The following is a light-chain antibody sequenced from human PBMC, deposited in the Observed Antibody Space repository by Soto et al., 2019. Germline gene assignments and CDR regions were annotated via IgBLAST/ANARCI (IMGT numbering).Light chain of an antibody. CDR3: QHYDRAPMWT. CDR1: HSVTSSY. J-gene: IGKJ1*01. V-gene: IGKV3-20*01. CDR2: STS. Sequence: EIVLTQSPGTLSFSPGERATLSCRASHSVTSSYLAWYQQKPGQAPRLLMYSTSIRATGIPDRFSGSGSGTDFTLTISRLDPEDFAVYYCQHYDRAPMWTFGQGTKVDIK.